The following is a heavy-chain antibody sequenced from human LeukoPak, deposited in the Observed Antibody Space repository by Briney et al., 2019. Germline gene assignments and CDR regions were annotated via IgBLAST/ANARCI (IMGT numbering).Heavy chain of an antibody. D-gene: IGHD6-6*01. CDR2: INHSGST. Sequence: SETLSLTCAVYGGSFSGYYWSWIRQPPGKGLEWIGEINHSGSTNYNPSLKSRVTISVDTSKNQFSLKLSSVTAADTAVYYCAREEVDSSSPRFDYWGQGTLVTVSS. J-gene: IGHJ4*02. V-gene: IGHV4-34*01. CDR1: GGSFSGYY. CDR3: AREEVDSSSPRFDY.